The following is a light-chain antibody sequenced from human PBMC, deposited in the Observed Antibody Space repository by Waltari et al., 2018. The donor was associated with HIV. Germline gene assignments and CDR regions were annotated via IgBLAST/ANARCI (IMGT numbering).Light chain of an antibody. Sequence: QSALTQPPSVSGSPGQSVTISCTGTSSDVGTYNRVSWYQQPPGTAPKVVIYEVSNRTSGVPDRFSGSKSGNTASLTISGLQAEDEADYYCSSFTTSSTLIFGGGTRLTVL. CDR3: SSFTTSSTLI. V-gene: IGLV2-18*02. J-gene: IGLJ2*01. CDR2: EVS. CDR1: SSDVGTYNR.